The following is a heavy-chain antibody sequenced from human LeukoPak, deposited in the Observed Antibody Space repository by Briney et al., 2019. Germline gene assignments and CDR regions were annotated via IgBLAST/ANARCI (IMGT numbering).Heavy chain of an antibody. D-gene: IGHD3-16*02. J-gene: IGHJ6*02. Sequence: GGSLRLSCAASGFTFNDYAMHWVRQAPGKGLEWVSSINWNSGSITYADSVKGRFTISRDNAKNSLYLQMDSLRAEDTAFYYCAKDMGVGGIAASYYYGMDVWGQGTTVTVSS. V-gene: IGHV3-9*01. CDR3: AKDMGVGGIAASYYYGMDV. CDR2: INWNSGSI. CDR1: GFTFNDYA.